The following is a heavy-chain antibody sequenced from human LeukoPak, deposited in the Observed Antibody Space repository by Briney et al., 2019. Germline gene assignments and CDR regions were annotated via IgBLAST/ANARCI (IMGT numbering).Heavy chain of an antibody. CDR2: IYYSGST. CDR1: GGSVSSGSYY. Sequence: PSETLSLTCTVSGGSVSSGSYYWSWIRQPPGKGLERIGYIYYSGSTNYNPSLKSRVTISVDTSKNQFSLKLSSVTAADTAVYYCARGRNIVGATTWFDPWGQGTLVTVSS. V-gene: IGHV4-61*01. CDR3: ARGRNIVGATTWFDP. D-gene: IGHD1-26*01. J-gene: IGHJ5*02.